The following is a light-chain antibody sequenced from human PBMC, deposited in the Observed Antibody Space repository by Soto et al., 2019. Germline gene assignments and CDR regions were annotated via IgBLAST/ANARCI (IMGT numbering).Light chain of an antibody. CDR1: SSDVGSSNL. Sequence: QSVLTQPASVSGSPGQSITISCTGTSSDVGSSNLVSWYQQHPGKAPKLMIYEGSERPSGVSDRCSGSKTGNTASLTISGLQAEDEGDYYCCSYAGSSTWVFGGGTKLTVL. V-gene: IGLV2-23*01. CDR2: EGS. J-gene: IGLJ3*02. CDR3: CSYAGSSTWV.